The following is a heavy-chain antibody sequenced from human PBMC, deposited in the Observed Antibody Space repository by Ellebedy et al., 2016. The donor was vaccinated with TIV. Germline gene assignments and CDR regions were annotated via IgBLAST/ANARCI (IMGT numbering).Heavy chain of an antibody. CDR2: ISSSSDYI. J-gene: IGHJ4*02. CDR1: EFTFSSYA. V-gene: IGHV3-21*01. D-gene: IGHD2-2*01. Sequence: GGSLRLXXAASEFTFSSYAMNWVRQAPWKGLEWVSSISSSSDYIYYADSVKGRFTISRDNAKNSLYLQMNSLRAEDTAVYYCAVGSTISCSSCYYDYWGQGTLVTVSS. CDR3: AVGSTISCSSCYYDY.